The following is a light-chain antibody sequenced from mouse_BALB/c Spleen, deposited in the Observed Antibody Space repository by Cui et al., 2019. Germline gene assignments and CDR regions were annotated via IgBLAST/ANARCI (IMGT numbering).Light chain of an antibody. V-gene: IGKV4-59*01. CDR1: SSVSY. CDR3: QQWSSYPWT. J-gene: IGKJ1*01. Sequence: QIVLTQSPAIMSASPGEKVTMTCSASSSVSYMHWYQQKSGTSPKRWIYDTSKLASGVPARFSGSGSGTSYSLTISSMEPEDAATYYCQQWSSYPWTFGGGTKLEIK. CDR2: DTS.